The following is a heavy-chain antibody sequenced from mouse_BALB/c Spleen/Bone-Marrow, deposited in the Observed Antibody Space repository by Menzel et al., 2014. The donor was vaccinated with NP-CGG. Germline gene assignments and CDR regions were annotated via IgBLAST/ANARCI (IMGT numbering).Heavy chain of an antibody. CDR3: VRHKNYYAMDY. CDR2: ITNGGDNT. J-gene: IGHJ4*01. Sequence: EVQLQESGGGLVKPGGSLKLFCAASGFAFSRYDMSWVRQTPEKRLEWVAYITNGGDNTYYPDTVKGRFTISRDNAKNTLYLQMSSLKSEDTAMYYCVRHKNYYAMDYWGQGTSVTVSS. V-gene: IGHV5-12-1*01. CDR1: GFAFSRYD.